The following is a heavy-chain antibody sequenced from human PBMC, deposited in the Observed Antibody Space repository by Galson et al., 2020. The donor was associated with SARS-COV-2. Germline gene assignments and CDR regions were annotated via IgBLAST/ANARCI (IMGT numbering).Heavy chain of an antibody. D-gene: IGHD2-21*01. J-gene: IGHJ6*03. CDR1: GFTFSSYS. CDR3: ARVAYCGGDCYNYYYYYMDV. V-gene: IGHV3-21*01. Sequence: GGSLRLSCAASGFTFSSYSMNWVRQAPGKGLEWVSSISSSSSYIYYADSVKGRFTISRDNAKNSLYLQMNSLRAEDTAVYYCARVAYCGGDCYNYYYYYMDVWGKGTTVTVSS. CDR2: ISSSSSYI.